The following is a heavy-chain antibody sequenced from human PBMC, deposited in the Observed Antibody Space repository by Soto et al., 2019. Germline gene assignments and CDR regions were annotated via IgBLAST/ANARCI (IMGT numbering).Heavy chain of an antibody. CDR2: ISGSGDTT. D-gene: IGHD6-13*01. Sequence: EGQVLESGGGLVQPGGSLRLSCVISRLTFSNYALNWVRPAPGKGLEWVSSISGSGDTTYYADSVKGRFTISRDNSKNTLYLQMNSLRVEDTALYYCAKADYSYSWAPGDYWGQGTLVTVSS. CDR3: AKADYSYSWAPGDY. V-gene: IGHV3-23*01. CDR1: RLTFSNYA. J-gene: IGHJ4*02.